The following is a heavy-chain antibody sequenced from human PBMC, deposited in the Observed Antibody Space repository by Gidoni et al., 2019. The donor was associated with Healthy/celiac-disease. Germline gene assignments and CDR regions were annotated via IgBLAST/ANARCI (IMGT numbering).Heavy chain of an antibody. Sequence: QVQRVESGGGVVQPGRSLRLSCAASGITFSSYGMHWVRQAPGKGLEWVAVISDDGSNKDYADTVKSRVTICRDNSKNTLYLQMNSLRAEDTAVYDCAKPERTTVVTLWWYFDLWGRGTLVTVSS. CDR2: ISDDGSNK. V-gene: IGHV3-30*18. J-gene: IGHJ2*01. D-gene: IGHD4-17*01. CDR1: GITFSSYG. CDR3: AKPERTTVVTLWWYFDL.